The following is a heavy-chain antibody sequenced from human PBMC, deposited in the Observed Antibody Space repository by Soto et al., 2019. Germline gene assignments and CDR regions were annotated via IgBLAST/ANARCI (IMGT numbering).Heavy chain of an antibody. D-gene: IGHD6-19*01. CDR1: GGTFSSYA. CDR3: ARERRDSSGWYLGTDY. V-gene: IGHV1-69*13. J-gene: IGHJ4*02. CDR2: IIPIFGTA. Sequence: ASVKVSCKASGGTFSSYAISWVRQAPGQGLEWMGGIIPIFGTANYAQKFQGRVTITADESTSTAYMELSSLRSEDTAVYYCARERRDSSGWYLGTDYWGQGTLVTVSS.